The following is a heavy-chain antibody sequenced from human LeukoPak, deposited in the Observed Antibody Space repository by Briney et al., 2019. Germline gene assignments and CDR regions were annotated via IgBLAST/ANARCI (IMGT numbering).Heavy chain of an antibody. Sequence: XNWVRQAPGQGVEWMGIINPSGGSTRNEQKFQGRVTMTRDMSTSTVYMELSSLRSEDTAVYYCARGPGGRSGYHPLEDYYYYYYMDVWGKGTKVTVSS. D-gene: IGHD3-22*01. V-gene: IGHV1-46*01. CDR2: INPSGGST. J-gene: IGHJ6*03. CDR3: ARGPGGRSGYHPLEDYYYYYYMDV.